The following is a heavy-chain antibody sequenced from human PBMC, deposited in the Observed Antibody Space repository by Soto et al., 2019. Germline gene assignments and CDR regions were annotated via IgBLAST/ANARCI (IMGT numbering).Heavy chain of an antibody. CDR3: TRAPHVTYYYDSSGPKI. D-gene: IGHD3-22*01. CDR2: IRSKAYGGTT. V-gene: IGHV3-49*04. CDR1: GFTFGDYA. J-gene: IGHJ4*02. Sequence: PGGSLRLSCTASGFTFGDYAVSWVRQAPGKGLEWVGFIRSKAYGGTTEYAASVKGRFTISRDDSKSIAYLQMNSLKTEDTAVYYCTRAPHVTYYYDSSGPKIWGQGTLVTVSS.